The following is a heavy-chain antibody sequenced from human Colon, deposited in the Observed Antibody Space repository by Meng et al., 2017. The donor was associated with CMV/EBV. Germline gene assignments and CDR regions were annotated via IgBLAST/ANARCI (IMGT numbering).Heavy chain of an antibody. J-gene: IGHJ4*02. CDR2: INAGNGNT. Sequence: ASGYTFTSYAMHWVRQAPGQRLEWMGWINAGNGNTKYSQKFQGRVTITRDTSASTAYMELSSLRSEDTAVYYCARGRAVAAPYYFDYWDQGTLVTVSS. CDR3: ARGRAVAAPYYFDY. CDR1: GYTFTSYA. V-gene: IGHV1-3*01. D-gene: IGHD6-19*01.